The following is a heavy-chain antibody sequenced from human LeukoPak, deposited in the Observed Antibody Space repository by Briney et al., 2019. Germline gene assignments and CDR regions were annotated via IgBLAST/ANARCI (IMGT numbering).Heavy chain of an antibody. Sequence: ASVKVSCKASGYMFTGYYMHWVRQAPGQGLEWMGWINPNSGGTNYGQKFQGRVTMTRDTSIRTAYMELSRLRSDDTAVYYCARVSVLMVVTDYFDYWGQGTLVTVSS. D-gene: IGHD2-21*02. CDR1: GYMFTGYY. CDR3: ARVSVLMVVTDYFDY. CDR2: INPNSGGT. J-gene: IGHJ4*02. V-gene: IGHV1-2*02.